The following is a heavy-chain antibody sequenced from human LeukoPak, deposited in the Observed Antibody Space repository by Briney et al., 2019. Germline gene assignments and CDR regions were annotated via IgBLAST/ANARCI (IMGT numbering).Heavy chain of an antibody. CDR2: INSGGTTT. V-gene: IGHV3-74*01. D-gene: IGHD3-3*01. CDR1: GFTFSTYW. Sequence: GGSLRLSCAASGFTFSTYWMDWVRQAPGKGLVWVSRINSGGTTTTYADSVKGRFSISGDNAKNTLYLQMDSLSVEDTAVYYCAREGVVIDYWGQGTLVTASS. J-gene: IGHJ4*02. CDR3: AREGVVIDY.